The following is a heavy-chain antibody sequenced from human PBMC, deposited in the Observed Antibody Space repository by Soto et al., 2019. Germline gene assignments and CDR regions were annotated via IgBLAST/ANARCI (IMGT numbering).Heavy chain of an antibody. J-gene: IGHJ1*01. D-gene: IGHD5-12*01. V-gene: IGHV4-31*03. Sequence: LSLTCTVSGGSISSGGYYWSWIRQHPGKGLEWIGYIYYSGSTYYNPSLKSRVTISVDTSKNQFSLKLSSVTAADTAVYYCARVGSIVATTKDFQHWGQGTLVNVSS. CDR1: GGSISSGGYY. CDR2: IYYSGST. CDR3: ARVGSIVATTKDFQH.